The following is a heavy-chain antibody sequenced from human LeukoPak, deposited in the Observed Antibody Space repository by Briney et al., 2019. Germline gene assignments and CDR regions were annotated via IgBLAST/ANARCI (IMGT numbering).Heavy chain of an antibody. V-gene: IGHV1-2*02. Sequence: ASVKVSCKASGYTFTGYYMHWVRQAPGQGLEWMGWINPNSGGTNYAQKFQGRVTMTRDTSISTAYMELSRLRSDDTAVYYCARTYCSSTSCSPPNDYWGQGTLVTVSS. CDR3: ARTYCSSTSCSPPNDY. J-gene: IGHJ4*02. CDR2: INPNSGGT. CDR1: GYTFTGYY. D-gene: IGHD2-2*01.